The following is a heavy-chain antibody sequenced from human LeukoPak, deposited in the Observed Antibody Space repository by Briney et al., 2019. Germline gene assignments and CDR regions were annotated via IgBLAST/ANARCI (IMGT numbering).Heavy chain of an antibody. CDR3: ARALRRTYYYDSSGYNAFDI. CDR1: GGSISSGSYY. J-gene: IGHJ3*02. Sequence: SETLSLTCTVSGGSISSGSYYWSWIRQPAGKGLEWIGRIYTSGSTNYNPSLKSRVTISVDTSENQFALKLSSVTAADTAVYYCARALRRTYYYDSSGYNAFDIWGQGTMVTVSS. CDR2: IYTSGST. V-gene: IGHV4-61*02. D-gene: IGHD3-22*01.